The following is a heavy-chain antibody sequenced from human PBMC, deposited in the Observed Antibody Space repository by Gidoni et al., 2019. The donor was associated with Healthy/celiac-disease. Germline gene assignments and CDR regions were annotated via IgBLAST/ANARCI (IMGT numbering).Heavy chain of an antibody. CDR3: ARDSTISPDYYSYGMDV. Sequence: EVQLVESGGGLVKPGGSLRRSCAASGFTFSSYSMNWVRQAPGQGLEWVSSISSSSSYIYYADSVKGRFTISRDNAKNSLYLQMNSLRAEDTAVYYCARDSTISPDYYSYGMDVWGQGTTVTVSS. V-gene: IGHV3-21*01. CDR1: GFTFSSYS. D-gene: IGHD3-3*01. CDR2: ISSSSSYI. J-gene: IGHJ6*02.